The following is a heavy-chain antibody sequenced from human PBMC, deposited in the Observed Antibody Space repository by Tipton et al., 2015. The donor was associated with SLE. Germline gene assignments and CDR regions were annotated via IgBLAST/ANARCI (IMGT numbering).Heavy chain of an antibody. CDR3: AKDYHVAITGRPVGIY. Sequence: SLRLSCAASGFTFSSYGMHWVRQAPGKGLEWVAFIRYDGTNKYCADSVKGRFTISRDNSKNTLYLQMNSLRAEDTAVYYCAKDYHVAITGRPVGIYWGQGTLVTVSS. CDR2: IRYDGTNK. D-gene: IGHD6-6*01. V-gene: IGHV3-30*02. J-gene: IGHJ4*02. CDR1: GFTFSSYG.